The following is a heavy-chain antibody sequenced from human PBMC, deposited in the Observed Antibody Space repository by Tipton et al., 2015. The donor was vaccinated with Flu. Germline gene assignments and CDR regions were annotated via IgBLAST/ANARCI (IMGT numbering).Heavy chain of an antibody. CDR3: ARRSWDY. V-gene: IGHV1-2*02. J-gene: IGHJ4*02. CDR2: INPNSGGR. Sequence: QLVQSGAEVKKPGASVRVSCRASGYTVTDYYIHWVRQAPGQGLEWMGWINPNSGGRKDAQKFQGRVSMTWDTSISTFYMELSRLKSDDTAVYYCARRSWDYWGQGTLVIVSS. CDR1: GYTVTDYY.